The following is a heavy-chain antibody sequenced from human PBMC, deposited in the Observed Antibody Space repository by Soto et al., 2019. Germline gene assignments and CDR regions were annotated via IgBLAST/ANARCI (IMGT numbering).Heavy chain of an antibody. CDR2: TIYDGSQS. V-gene: IGHV3-30-3*01. CDR1: GFTFGAYA. CDR3: ARDRNGWPDS. Sequence: QVHLVEAGGGVVQPGGSLRLSCAASGFTFGAYARQWVRQAPGKGLEWVAVTIYDGSQSYYADAVKGRFTISRDNSKNTLYLQLNSLRVEDTAVYYCARDRNGWPDSWGQGTLVTVSS. D-gene: IGHD2-15*01. J-gene: IGHJ4*02.